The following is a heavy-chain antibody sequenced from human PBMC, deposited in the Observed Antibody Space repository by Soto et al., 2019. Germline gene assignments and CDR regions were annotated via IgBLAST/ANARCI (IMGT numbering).Heavy chain of an antibody. Sequence: SVKVSCKASGGTFSGYAISWVRHAPGQGLEWMGGIIPIFGTANYAQNFQGRVTITADESTSTAYMELSSLRSEDTAVYYCARVDIYCSSTSCPRPWGQGTLVTVSS. CDR2: IIPIFGTA. CDR1: GGTFSGYA. D-gene: IGHD2-2*01. V-gene: IGHV1-69*13. CDR3: ARVDIYCSSTSCPRP. J-gene: IGHJ5*02.